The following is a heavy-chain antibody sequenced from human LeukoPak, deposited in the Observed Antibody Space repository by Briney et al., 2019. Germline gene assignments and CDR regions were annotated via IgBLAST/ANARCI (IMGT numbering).Heavy chain of an antibody. J-gene: IGHJ4*02. CDR3: ARDPHDYSSGCYYFDY. CDR2: IYYSGST. D-gene: IGHD6-19*01. CDR1: GGSISSYY. Sequence: PSETLSLTCTVSGGSISSYYWSWIRQPPGKGLEWIGYIYYSGSTNYNPSLKSRVNISRDTSKNEFSLKLSSVTAPDTAVYDCARDPHDYSSGCYYFDYWGQGTLVTVSS. V-gene: IGHV4-59*01.